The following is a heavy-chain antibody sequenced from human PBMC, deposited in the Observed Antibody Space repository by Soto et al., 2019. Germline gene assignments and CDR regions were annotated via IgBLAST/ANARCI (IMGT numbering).Heavy chain of an antibody. V-gene: IGHV4-59*08. J-gene: IGHJ4*02. D-gene: IGHD5-18*01. Sequence: PSETLSLTCTVSGGSISNYYWNWIRQPPGKELEWIGHIFYIGSTRYSSSLQSRVTISVDRSKNQFSLNLASVTAADTAVYYCARTLSGYSYGPLDNWGQGALVTVS. CDR3: ARTLSGYSYGPLDN. CDR1: GGSISNYY. CDR2: IFYIGST.